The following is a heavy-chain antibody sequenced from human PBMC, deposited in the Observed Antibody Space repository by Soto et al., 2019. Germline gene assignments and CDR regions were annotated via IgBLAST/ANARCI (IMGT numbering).Heavy chain of an antibody. CDR1: GFTFSNFA. V-gene: IGHV3-23*01. CDR2: ISGGATST. J-gene: IGHJ4*02. CDR3: AKGPTLVFPQLGN. Sequence: EVQLLESGGGLVQPGGSLRLSCAASGFTFSNFAMSWVRQAPGKGLEWVSAISGGATSTYYADIVTGRFTISRDNSKNTLSLQMNGLRVEDTALYYCAKGPTLVFPQLGNWGPGTLVTVSP. D-gene: IGHD2-2*01.